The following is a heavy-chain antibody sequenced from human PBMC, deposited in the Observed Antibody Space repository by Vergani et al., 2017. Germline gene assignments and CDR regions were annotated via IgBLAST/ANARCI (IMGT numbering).Heavy chain of an antibody. D-gene: IGHD3-16*01. Sequence: QLQLQESGPGLVKPSETLSLTCTVSGGSISSSSYYWGWIRQPPGKGLEWIGSIYYSGSTYYNPSLKSRVTISVDTSKNQFSLKLSSVTAADTAVYYCARGRGGGGNLSPDWGQGTLVTVSS. V-gene: IGHV4-39*01. J-gene: IGHJ4*02. CDR2: IYYSGST. CDR1: GGSISSSSYY. CDR3: ARGRGGGGNLSPD.